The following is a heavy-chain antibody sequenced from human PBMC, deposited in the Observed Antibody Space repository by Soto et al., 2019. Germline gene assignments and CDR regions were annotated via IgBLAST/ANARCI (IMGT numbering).Heavy chain of an antibody. Sequence: QLLQSGGGLVQPGGSLTLSCAASGFTFVTTDMSWVRQAPGEGLEWVSTIDGSGGITYYADSVKGRFTISRDNSRNTVYLQINSLRGDDTALYYCVKNSGWFNTWGQGALVTVSS. CDR2: IDGSGGIT. CDR3: VKNSGWFNT. D-gene: IGHD3-10*01. V-gene: IGHV3-23*01. CDR1: GFTFVTTD. J-gene: IGHJ5*02.